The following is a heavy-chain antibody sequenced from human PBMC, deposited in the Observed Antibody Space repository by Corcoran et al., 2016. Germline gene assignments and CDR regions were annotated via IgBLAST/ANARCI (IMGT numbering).Heavy chain of an antibody. CDR2: IIPIFGTA. V-gene: IGHV1-69*06. D-gene: IGHD5-12*01. J-gene: IGHJ3*02. Sequence: QVQLVQSGAEVKKPGSSVKVSCKASGGTFSSYAISWVRQAPGQGLEWMGGIIPIFGTANYAQKFQGRVTITADKSTSTAYMELSSLRSEDTAVYYCARGGSTVEMATIAGAGAFDIWGQGTMVTVSS. CDR3: ARGGSTVEMATIAGAGAFDI. CDR1: GGTFSSYA.